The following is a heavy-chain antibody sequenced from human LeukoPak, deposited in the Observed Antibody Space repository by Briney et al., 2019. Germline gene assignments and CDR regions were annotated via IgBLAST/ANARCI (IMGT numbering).Heavy chain of an antibody. Sequence: SETLSLTCTVSGYSISSGYYWGWIRQPPGKGLEWIGSIYHSGSTYYNPSLKSRVTISVDTSKNQFSLKLSSVTAADTAVYYCARTDYDSGSSFDYWGQGTLVTVSS. D-gene: IGHD3-10*01. CDR2: IYHSGST. J-gene: IGHJ4*02. V-gene: IGHV4-38-2*02. CDR3: ARTDYDSGSSFDY. CDR1: GYSISSGYY.